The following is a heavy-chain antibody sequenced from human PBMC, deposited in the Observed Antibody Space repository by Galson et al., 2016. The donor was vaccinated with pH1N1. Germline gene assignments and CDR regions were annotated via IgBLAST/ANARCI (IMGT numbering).Heavy chain of an antibody. V-gene: IGHV3-30*18. Sequence: SLRLSCAASEFTFSTYGMHWVRKAPGKGLEWVAVISNDGGNKDYADSVKGRFTISRDNSKNTLYLQMNSLRAEDTIVYYWAKDGARGFPVSYGMDLWGQGTTVIVSS. CDR2: ISNDGGNK. D-gene: IGHD3-10*01. J-gene: IGHJ6*02. CDR1: EFTFSTYG. CDR3: AKDGARGFPVSYGMDL.